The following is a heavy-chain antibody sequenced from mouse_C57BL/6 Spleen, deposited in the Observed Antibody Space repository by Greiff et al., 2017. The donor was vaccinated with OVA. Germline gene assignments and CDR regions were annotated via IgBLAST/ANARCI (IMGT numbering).Heavy chain of an antibody. CDR1: GYAFTNYL. Sequence: QVQLKESGAELVRPGTSVKVSCKASGYAFTNYLIEWVKQRPGQGLEWIGVINPGSGGTNYNEKFKGKATLTADKSSSTAYMQLSSLTSEDSAVYFCARSEDGYYWYFDVWGTGTTVTVSS. D-gene: IGHD2-3*01. V-gene: IGHV1-54*01. CDR2: INPGSGGT. J-gene: IGHJ1*03. CDR3: ARSEDGYYWYFDV.